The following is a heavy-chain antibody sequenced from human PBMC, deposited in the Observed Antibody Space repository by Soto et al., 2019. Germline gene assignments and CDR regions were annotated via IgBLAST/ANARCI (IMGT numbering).Heavy chain of an antibody. CDR3: AKHTGYCSGGSCSSSYYFDY. Sequence: ETLSLTCAVYCGSFSGYYWSWVRQAPGKGLEWVSAISGSGGSTYYADSVKGRFTISRDNSKNTLFLQMNSLRAADTAVYYCAKHTGYCSGGSCSSSYYFDYWGQGTLVTVSS. J-gene: IGHJ4*02. CDR2: ISGSGGST. D-gene: IGHD2-15*01. CDR1: CGSFSGYY. V-gene: IGHV3-23*01.